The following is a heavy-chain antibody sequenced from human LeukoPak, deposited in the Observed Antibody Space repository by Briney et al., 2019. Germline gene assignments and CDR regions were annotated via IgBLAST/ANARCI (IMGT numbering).Heavy chain of an antibody. CDR1: GGSISNYY. V-gene: IGHV4-59*08. CDR2: IYHSGST. Sequence: PSETLSLTCTVSGGSISNYYWTWIRQPPGKGLEWIGYIYHSGSTNSNPSLKSRVTISIDKSKNQFSLKLTSVTAADTAVYYCTRHTDYGGNSVGLYNWFDPWGQGTLVTVSS. D-gene: IGHD4-23*01. J-gene: IGHJ5*02. CDR3: TRHTDYGGNSVGLYNWFDP.